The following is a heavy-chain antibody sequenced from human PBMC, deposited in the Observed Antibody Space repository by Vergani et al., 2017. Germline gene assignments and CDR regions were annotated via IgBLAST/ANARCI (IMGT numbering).Heavy chain of an antibody. Sequence: QVQLVQSGAEVKKPGSSVKVSCKASGGTFSSYAISWVRQAPGQGLEWMGGIIPIFGTANYAQKFQGRVTITADESTSTAYMELSSLRSEDTAVYYCAREKPLGIAVADINWFDPWGQGTLVTVSS. D-gene: IGHD6-19*01. V-gene: IGHV1-69*01. CDR2: IIPIFGTA. CDR1: GGTFSSYA. J-gene: IGHJ5*02. CDR3: AREKPLGIAVADINWFDP.